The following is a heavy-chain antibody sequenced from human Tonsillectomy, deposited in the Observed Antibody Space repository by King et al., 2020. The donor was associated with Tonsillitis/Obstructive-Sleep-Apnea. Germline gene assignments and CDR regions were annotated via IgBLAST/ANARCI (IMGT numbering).Heavy chain of an antibody. J-gene: IGHJ3*02. CDR2: INTNTGRP. V-gene: IGHV7-4-1*02. D-gene: IGHD6-19*01. CDR3: ARDISSGWSRNDAFDI. CDR1: GYTFTSYA. Sequence: VQLVESGSELKKPGASVKVSCKASGYTFTSYAMNWVRQAPGQGLEWMGWINTNTGRPTYAQGFTGRFVFSLDTTVSTAYLQISSLKAEDTAVYYCARDISSGWSRNDAFDIWGQGTMVTVSS.